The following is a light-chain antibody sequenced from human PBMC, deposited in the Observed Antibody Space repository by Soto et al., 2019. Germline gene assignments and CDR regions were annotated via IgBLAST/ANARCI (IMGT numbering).Light chain of an antibody. J-gene: IGKJ5*01. CDR3: RQRSNWIT. CDR2: AAS. Sequence: ESVLTQSPATLSLSPGERATLSCRASQNISVYLAWYRQKPGQAPRLLIYAASNRATGIPARFSGSGSGTDFTLTISSLEPEDFAVYYCRQRSNWITFGQGTRLEIK. V-gene: IGKV3-11*01. CDR1: QNISVY.